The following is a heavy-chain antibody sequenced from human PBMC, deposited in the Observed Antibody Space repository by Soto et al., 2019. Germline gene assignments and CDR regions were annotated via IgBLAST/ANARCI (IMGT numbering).Heavy chain of an antibody. J-gene: IGHJ6*03. D-gene: IGHD6-6*01. CDR1: GGSFSGYY. V-gene: IGHV4-34*01. Sequence: SETLSLTCAVYGGSFSGYYWSWIRQPPGKGLEWIGEINHSGSTNYNPSLKSRVTISVDTSKNQFSLKLSSVTAADTAVYYCARGGAGSSSTSFRAYYYYYMDVWGKGTTVTVSS. CDR3: ARGGAGSSSTSFRAYYYYYMDV. CDR2: INHSGST.